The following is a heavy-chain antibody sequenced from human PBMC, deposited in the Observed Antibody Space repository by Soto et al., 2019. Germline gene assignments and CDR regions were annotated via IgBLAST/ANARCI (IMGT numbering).Heavy chain of an antibody. J-gene: IGHJ4*02. CDR2: ISGSGDST. Sequence: PGGSLRLSCAASGFTFSTYAMNWVRQAPGKGLEWVSGISGSGDSTYYADSVKGRFTVSRDNSKNTLYLQMNSLRAEDTAVYYCARDLASTTIPNYWGQGTLVTVSS. V-gene: IGHV3-23*01. CDR1: GFTFSTYA. D-gene: IGHD4-17*01. CDR3: ARDLASTTIPNY.